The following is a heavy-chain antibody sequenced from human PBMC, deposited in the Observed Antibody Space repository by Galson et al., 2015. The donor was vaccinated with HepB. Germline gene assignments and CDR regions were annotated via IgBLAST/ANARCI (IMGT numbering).Heavy chain of an antibody. Sequence: SLRLSCAASGFTFSSYGMHWVRQAPGKGLEWVAVIWYDGSNKYYADSVKGRFTISRDNSKNTLYLQMNSLRAEDTAVYYCARNPYDFWSGGNQKEYYFDYWGQGTLVTVSS. V-gene: IGHV3-33*01. D-gene: IGHD3-3*01. CDR1: GFTFSSYG. CDR2: IWYDGSNK. CDR3: ARNPYDFWSGGNQKEYYFDY. J-gene: IGHJ4*02.